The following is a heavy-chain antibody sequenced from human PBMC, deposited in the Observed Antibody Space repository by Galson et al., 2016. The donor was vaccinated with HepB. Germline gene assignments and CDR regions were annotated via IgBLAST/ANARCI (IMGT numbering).Heavy chain of an antibody. V-gene: IGHV3-20*01. Sequence: SLRLSCAASRFIFHDYGMSWVRQAPGKGLEWVSGINWNGGSTAYADSVKGRFTISRDNAKKSLYLQLNSLTAEDTALYHCAAATYHYDNSGYGDAFDIWGQGTMVTVSS. D-gene: IGHD3-22*01. CDR3: AAATYHYDNSGYGDAFDI. J-gene: IGHJ3*02. CDR1: RFIFHDYG. CDR2: INWNGGST.